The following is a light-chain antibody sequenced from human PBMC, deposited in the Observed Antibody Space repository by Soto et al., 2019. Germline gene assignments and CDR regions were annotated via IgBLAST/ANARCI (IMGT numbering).Light chain of an antibody. CDR1: QSISDF. CDR3: QQSFSTPIT. J-gene: IGKJ5*01. CDR2: AAS. V-gene: IGKV1-39*01. Sequence: DIQMTQSPSSLSASVGDRVSITCRPSQSISDFLNWYQQKPGKVPKLLIYAASSLQSGVPSRFRGSGSGTDFTLTISSLQPEDVATYYCQQSFSTPITFGQGTRLEI.